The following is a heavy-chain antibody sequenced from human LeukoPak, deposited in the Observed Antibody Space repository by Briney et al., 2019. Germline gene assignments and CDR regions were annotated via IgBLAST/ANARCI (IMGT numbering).Heavy chain of an antibody. J-gene: IGHJ4*02. V-gene: IGHV3-23*01. Sequence: GGSLRLSCAASGFTFSSYGMGWVRQAPGKGLEWVSGISGSGATTFYADSVKGRFTISRDNSKNTLYLQMNSLRADDTAVYYCTRDLGKVLRFLEWPRGFDYWGQGTLVTVSS. CDR2: ISGSGATT. CDR1: GFTFSSYG. CDR3: TRDLGKVLRFLEWPRGFDY. D-gene: IGHD3-3*01.